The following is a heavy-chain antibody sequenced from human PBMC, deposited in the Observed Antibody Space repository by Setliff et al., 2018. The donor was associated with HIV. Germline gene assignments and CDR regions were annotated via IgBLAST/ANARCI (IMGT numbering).Heavy chain of an antibody. J-gene: IGHJ4*02. CDR2: LNAGKGDT. D-gene: IGHD2-21*01. CDR1: GYTFTTYS. CDR3: ARGALLAVFDFDN. V-gene: IGHV1-3*03. Sequence: GASVKVSCKASGYTFTTYSMHWVRQAPGQSLEWMGWLNAGKGDTKYSQEFQDRNTINWDTSASTAYLELSSLRCEEKAVYYCARGALLAVFDFDNWGQGTMVTVSS.